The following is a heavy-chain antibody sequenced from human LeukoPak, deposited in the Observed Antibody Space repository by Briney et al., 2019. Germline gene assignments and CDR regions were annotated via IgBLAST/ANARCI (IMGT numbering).Heavy chain of an antibody. CDR3: ARNTYYCDSSGYYFFDY. CDR2: ISYDGSNK. CDR1: GFTFSSYA. D-gene: IGHD3-22*01. V-gene: IGHV3-30-3*01. J-gene: IGHJ4*02. Sequence: GGSLRLSCAASGFTFSSYAMHWVRQAPGKGLEWVAVISYDGSNKYYADSVKGRFTISRDNSKNTLYLQMNSLRAEDTAVYYCARNTYYCDSSGYYFFDYGGQGTLVTVSS.